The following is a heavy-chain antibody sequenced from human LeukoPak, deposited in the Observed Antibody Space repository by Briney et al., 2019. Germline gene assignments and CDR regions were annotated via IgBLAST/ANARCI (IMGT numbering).Heavy chain of an antibody. J-gene: IGHJ4*02. CDR2: ISYDGSNK. CDR1: GFTFSSYA. D-gene: IGHD2-2*02. V-gene: IGHV3-30-3*01. CDR3: ARVFRRNAKTNCSSTSCYIDY. Sequence: PGRSLRLSCAASGFTFSSYAMHWVRQAPGKGLEWVAVISYDGSNKYYADSVKGRFTISRDNSKNTLYLQMNSLRAEDTAVYYCARVFRRNAKTNCSSTSCYIDYWGQGTLVTVSS.